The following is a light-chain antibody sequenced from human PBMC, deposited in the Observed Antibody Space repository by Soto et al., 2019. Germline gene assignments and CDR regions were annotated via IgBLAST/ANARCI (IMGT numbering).Light chain of an antibody. J-gene: IGLJ2*01. Sequence: QSVVTQPPSASGTPGQRVTMSCSGSSSNIGGNTVNWYQQLPGTAPKLLIYSNNQRPSGVPDRFSGSKSGTSASLAISGLQSEDEAEYYCAAWDDSLNGLFGGGTKLTVL. V-gene: IGLV1-44*01. CDR3: AAWDDSLNGL. CDR1: SSNIGGNT. CDR2: SNN.